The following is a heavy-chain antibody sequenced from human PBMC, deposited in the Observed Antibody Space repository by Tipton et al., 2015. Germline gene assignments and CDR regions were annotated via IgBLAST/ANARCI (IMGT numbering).Heavy chain of an antibody. Sequence: SLRLSCAASGFTFSDYYMSWIRQAPGKGLEWVSYIRSSGSTIYYADSVKGRFTISRDNAKNSVYLQMNSPRAEDTAVYYCARDPDYGGNSPGIYGMDVWGQGTTVTVSS. D-gene: IGHD4-23*01. V-gene: IGHV3-11*01. CDR1: GFTFSDYY. CDR2: IRSSGSTI. CDR3: ARDPDYGGNSPGIYGMDV. J-gene: IGHJ6*02.